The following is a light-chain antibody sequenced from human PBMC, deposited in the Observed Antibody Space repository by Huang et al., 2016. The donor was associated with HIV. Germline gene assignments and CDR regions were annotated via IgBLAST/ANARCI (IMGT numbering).Light chain of an antibody. V-gene: IGKV4-1*01. CDR2: WAS. J-gene: IGKJ4*01. Sequence: DIVMTQSPDSLAVSRGERATINCKSGQSVLYSSNNKNYLAWYQQKPGQPPKLLIYWASTRESGVPDRFSGSGSGTDFTLTISSLQAEDVAVYYCQQYYSTPLTFGGGTKVEIK. CDR1: QSVLYSSNNKNY. CDR3: QQYYSTPLT.